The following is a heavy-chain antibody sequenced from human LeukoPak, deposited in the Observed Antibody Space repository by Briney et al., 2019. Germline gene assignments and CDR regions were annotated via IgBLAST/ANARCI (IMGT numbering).Heavy chain of an antibody. CDR1: GGTFSSYA. V-gene: IGHV1-69*01. J-gene: IGHJ4*02. CDR3: ARDRVAYCGGDCYSGYYFDY. D-gene: IGHD2-21*02. Sequence: SVKVSCKASGGTFSSYAISWVRQAPGQGLEWMGGIIPIFGTANYAQKFQGRVTITADESTSTAYMELSSLRPEDTAVYYCARDRVAYCGGDCYSGYYFDYWGQGTLVTVSS. CDR2: IIPIFGTA.